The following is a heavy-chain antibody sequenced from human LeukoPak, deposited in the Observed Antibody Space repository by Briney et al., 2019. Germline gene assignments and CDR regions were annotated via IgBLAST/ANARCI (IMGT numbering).Heavy chain of an antibody. CDR1: GFTFNNYW. CDR2: IKLDGSEK. J-gene: IGHJ4*02. CDR3: ARVGVYSSVPDFDY. Sequence: PGGSLRLSCAASGFTFNNYWMSWVCQAPGKGLEWVANIKLDGSEKYYVDSVKGRFTISRDNAKNSLYLQMNSLRAEDTAVYYCARVGVYSSVPDFDYWGQGTLVTVSS. D-gene: IGHD6-19*01. V-gene: IGHV3-7*01.